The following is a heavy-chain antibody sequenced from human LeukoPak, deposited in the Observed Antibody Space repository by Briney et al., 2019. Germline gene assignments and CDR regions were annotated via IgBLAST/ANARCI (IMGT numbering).Heavy chain of an antibody. V-gene: IGHV1-8*01. D-gene: IGHD6-19*01. CDR3: AGGYSSGWYEVY. J-gene: IGHJ4*02. CDR1: GYTFTSYD. Sequence: ASVKVSCKASGYTFTSYDINWVRQATGQGLEWMGWMNPNSGNTGYAQKFQGRVTMTRNTSTSTAYMELSSLRSEDTAVYYCAGGYSSGWYEVYWGQGTLVTVSS. CDR2: MNPNSGNT.